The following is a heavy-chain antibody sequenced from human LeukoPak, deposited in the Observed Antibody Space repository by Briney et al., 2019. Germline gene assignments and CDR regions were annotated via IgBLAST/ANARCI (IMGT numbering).Heavy chain of an antibody. V-gene: IGHV4-61*09. Sequence: PSETLSLTCTVSGGSISSGSYYCSWIRQPAEKGLEWIGHIYTSGSTNYNPSLKSRVTISVDTSRNQFSLKLTSVTAADTAVYYCARGLCGGRSFHVPDWFDYWGQGTLVTVSS. D-gene: IGHD2-15*01. CDR1: GGSISSGSYY. CDR2: IYTSGST. J-gene: IGHJ5*01. CDR3: ARGLCGGRSFHVPDWFDY.